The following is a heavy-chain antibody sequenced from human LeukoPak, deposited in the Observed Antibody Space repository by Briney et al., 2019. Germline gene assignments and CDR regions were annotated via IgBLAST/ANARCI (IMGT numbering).Heavy chain of an antibody. CDR1: GYTFTGYY. CDR2: INPNSGGT. V-gene: IGHV1-2*02. Sequence: ASVKVSCKASGYTFTGYYMHWVRQAPGQGLEWMGWINPNSGGTNCAQKFQGRVTKTRDTSISTAHMELRRLRSDDTAVCYCARDRWRFCSSTSCYGDGYWGEGTLVTVSS. J-gene: IGHJ4*02. D-gene: IGHD2-2*01. CDR3: ARDRWRFCSSTSCYGDGY.